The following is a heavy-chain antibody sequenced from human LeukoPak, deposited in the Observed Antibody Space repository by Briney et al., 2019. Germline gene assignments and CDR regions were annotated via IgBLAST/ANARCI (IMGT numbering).Heavy chain of an antibody. D-gene: IGHD1-26*01. Sequence: PSETLSLTCAVSGGSISSYYWSWIRQPPGKGLEWIGNIFYSGSTNYNPYLKSRVTISVDTSRNQFSLRLSSVSAADTAVYYCARDFSGSHYFADWGQGTLVTVSS. CDR2: IFYSGST. CDR1: GGSISSYY. V-gene: IGHV4-59*01. J-gene: IGHJ4*02. CDR3: ARDFSGSHYFAD.